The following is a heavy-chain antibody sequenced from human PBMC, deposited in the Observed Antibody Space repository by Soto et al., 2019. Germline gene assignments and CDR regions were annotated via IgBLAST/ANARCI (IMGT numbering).Heavy chain of an antibody. CDR3: ARDRVARGYYYDSSGYYGRKDYYYYGMDV. CDR1: GFTFSDYY. J-gene: IGHJ6*02. Sequence: GESLKISCAASGFTFSDYYMSWIRQAPGKGLEWVSYISSSGSTIYYADSVKGRFTISRDNAKNSLYLQMNSLRAEDTAVYYCARDRVARGYYYDSSGYYGRKDYYYYGMDVWGQGTTVTVSS. V-gene: IGHV3-11*01. D-gene: IGHD3-22*01. CDR2: ISSSGSTI.